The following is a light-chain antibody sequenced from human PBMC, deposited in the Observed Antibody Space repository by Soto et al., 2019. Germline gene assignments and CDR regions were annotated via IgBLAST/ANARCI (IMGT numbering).Light chain of an antibody. Sequence: QSALTQPASVSGSPGQSITISCTGTSSDVGGYGYVSWYQQHPGKAPKLMIYEVTNRPSGVSNRFSGSRSGNTASLTISGLQAEDEADYYCSSYTRSSTLVFGTGTKVTV. V-gene: IGLV2-14*01. J-gene: IGLJ1*01. CDR1: SSDVGGYGY. CDR3: SSYTRSSTLV. CDR2: EVT.